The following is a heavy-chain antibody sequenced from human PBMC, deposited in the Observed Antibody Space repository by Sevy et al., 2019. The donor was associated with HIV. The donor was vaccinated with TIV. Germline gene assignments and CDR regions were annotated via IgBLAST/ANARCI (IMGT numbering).Heavy chain of an antibody. Sequence: ASVKVSCKASGGTFSSYAISWVRQAPGQGLEWMGGIIPIFGTANYAQKFQGRVTITADKSTSTAYMELSSLRSEDTAVYYCAAEDYDFWSDYFGYYYYYYMDVWGKGTTVTVSS. D-gene: IGHD3-3*01. J-gene: IGHJ6*03. CDR2: IIPIFGTA. V-gene: IGHV1-69*06. CDR1: GGTFSSYA. CDR3: AAEDYDFWSDYFGYYYYYYMDV.